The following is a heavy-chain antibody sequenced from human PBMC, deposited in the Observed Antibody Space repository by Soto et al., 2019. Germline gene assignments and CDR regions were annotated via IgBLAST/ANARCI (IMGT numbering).Heavy chain of an antibody. CDR2: IRSKANSYAT. D-gene: IGHD5-12*01. Sequence: EVQLVESGGGLVQPGGSLKLSCAASGFTFSGSAMHWVRQASGKGLEWVGRIRSKANSYATAYAASVKGRFTISRDDSKNTAYLQMTSLKTEDTAVYYCSSRYVVATGQPDYWGQGTLVTVSS. CDR3: SSRYVVATGQPDY. J-gene: IGHJ4*02. CDR1: GFTFSGSA. V-gene: IGHV3-73*01.